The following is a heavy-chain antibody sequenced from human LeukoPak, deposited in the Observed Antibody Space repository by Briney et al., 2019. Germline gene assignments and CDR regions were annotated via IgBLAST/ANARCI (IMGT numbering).Heavy chain of an antibody. CDR3: ARLSGQHLDY. CDR2: INSDGSST. D-gene: IGHD3-16*02. Sequence: GGPLRLSCAASGFTLRSYWIHWVGQAPGKGLVWVSRINSDGSSTSYADSVKGRFTISRDNAKNTLYLQMNSLRAEDTAVYYCARLSGQHLDYWGQGTLVTVSS. J-gene: IGHJ4*02. CDR1: GFTLRSYW. V-gene: IGHV3-74*01.